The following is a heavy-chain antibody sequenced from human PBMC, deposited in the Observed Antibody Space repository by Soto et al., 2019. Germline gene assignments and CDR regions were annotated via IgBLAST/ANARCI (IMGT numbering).Heavy chain of an antibody. V-gene: IGHV1-69*02. Sequence: ASVKVSCKASGGTFSSYTISWVRQAPGQGLEWMGRIIPILGIANYAQNFQGRVTITADKSTSTAYMELSSLRSEDTAVYYCARQLVVVPNYMDVWGKGTTVTVSS. CDR2: IIPILGIA. J-gene: IGHJ6*03. CDR1: GGTFSSYT. D-gene: IGHD2-2*01. CDR3: ARQLVVVPNYMDV.